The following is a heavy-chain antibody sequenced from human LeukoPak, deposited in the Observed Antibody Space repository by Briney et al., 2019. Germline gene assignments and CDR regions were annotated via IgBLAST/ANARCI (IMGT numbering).Heavy chain of an antibody. CDR2: MNPNSGNT. D-gene: IGHD3-10*01. V-gene: IGHV1-8*01. CDR1: GYTFTSYD. CDR3: ARENLEYYGSGSYPFDP. Sequence: ASVKVSCKASGYTFTSYDINWVRQATGQGLEWMGRMNPNSGNTGYAQKFQGRVTMTRNTSISTAYMELSSLRSEDTAVYYCARENLEYYGSGSYPFDPWGQGTLVTVSS. J-gene: IGHJ5*02.